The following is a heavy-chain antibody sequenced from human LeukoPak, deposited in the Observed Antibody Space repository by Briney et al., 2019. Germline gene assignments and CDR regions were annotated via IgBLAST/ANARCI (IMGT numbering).Heavy chain of an antibody. D-gene: IGHD4-23*01. CDR1: GFTFSSYA. V-gene: IGHV3-23*01. CDR3: AKERKLLPFDG. Sequence: GGSLRLSCAASGFTFSSYAMSRVRQAPGKGLEWVSAISGSGGSTYYADSVKGRFTISRDNSKSTLYLQMNSLRDEDTAVYYCAKERKLLPFDGWGQGTLVTVSS. J-gene: IGHJ4*02. CDR2: ISGSGGST.